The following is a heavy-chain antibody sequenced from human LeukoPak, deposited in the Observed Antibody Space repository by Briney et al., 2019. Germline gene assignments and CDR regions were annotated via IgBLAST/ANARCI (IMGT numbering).Heavy chain of an antibody. Sequence: PGGSLKLSCAASGFTFSGSAMHWVRQASGKGLEWVGRIRSKANNYATTYAASVKGRFTISRDDSKNTAYLQMNSLKSEDTAVYYCALSLDGYNSDYWGQGTLVIVSS. V-gene: IGHV3-73*01. CDR1: GFTFSGSA. J-gene: IGHJ4*02. CDR2: IRSKANNYAT. CDR3: ALSLDGYNSDY. D-gene: IGHD5-24*01.